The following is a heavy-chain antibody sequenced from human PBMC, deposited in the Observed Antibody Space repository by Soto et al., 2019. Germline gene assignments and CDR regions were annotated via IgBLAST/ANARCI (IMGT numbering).Heavy chain of an antibody. CDR3: AKDDYVWGSYRPNWFDP. D-gene: IGHD3-16*02. CDR1: GFTFSSYA. J-gene: IGHJ5*02. Sequence: GSLRLSCAASGFTFSSYAMSWVRQAPGKGLEWVSAISGSGGSTYYADSVKGRFTISRDNSKNTLYLQMNSLRAEDTAVYYCAKDDYVWGSYRPNWFDPWGQGTLVTVSS. V-gene: IGHV3-23*01. CDR2: ISGSGGST.